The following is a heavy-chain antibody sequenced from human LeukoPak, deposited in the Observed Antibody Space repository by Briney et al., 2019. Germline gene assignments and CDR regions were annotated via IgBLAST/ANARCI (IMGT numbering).Heavy chain of an antibody. CDR1: GGSFSGYY. CDR2: INHSGST. V-gene: IGHV4-34*01. J-gene: IGHJ4*02. Sequence: PSETLSLTCAVYGGSFSGYYWSWIRQPPGKGLEWIGEINHSGSTNYNPSLKSRVTISVDTSKNQFSLKLSSVTAADTAVYYCARLARRAYYYGSGSYDYWGQGTLVTVSS. CDR3: ARLARRAYYYGSGSYDY. D-gene: IGHD3-10*01.